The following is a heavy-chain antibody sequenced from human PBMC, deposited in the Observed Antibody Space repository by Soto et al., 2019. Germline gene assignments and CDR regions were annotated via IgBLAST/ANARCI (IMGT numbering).Heavy chain of an antibody. V-gene: IGHV4-59*01. CDR3: AGGCGAYFFPVLEV. D-gene: IGHD2-15*01. Sequence: PSETLSLTCTVSGGSITSSYWSWIRRPPGKGLEWIAYIYDTGISGYTPSTSYNPSLKSRVTMSVDTSKCQFSVKLSSVTAADTALYSCAGGCGAYFFPVLEVWGQGITVTVSS. J-gene: IGHJ6*02. CDR2: IYDTGISGYTPST. CDR1: GGSITSSY.